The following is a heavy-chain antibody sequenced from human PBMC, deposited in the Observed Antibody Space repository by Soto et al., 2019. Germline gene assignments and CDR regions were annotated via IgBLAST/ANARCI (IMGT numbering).Heavy chain of an antibody. Sequence: PSETLSLTCAVYGGSFSGYYWNWIRQPPGKGLEWIGEISQSGSTNYNPSLKGRVTISVDTSKNQFSLKLSSFTAADASVYYCARGRFLCPTSPSHPQLVRSCFDPWGHGTLVTVSS. D-gene: IGHD2-21*01. CDR1: GGSFSGYY. J-gene: IGHJ5*02. CDR2: ISQSGST. V-gene: IGHV4-34*01. CDR3: ARGRFLCPTSPSHPQLVRSCFDP.